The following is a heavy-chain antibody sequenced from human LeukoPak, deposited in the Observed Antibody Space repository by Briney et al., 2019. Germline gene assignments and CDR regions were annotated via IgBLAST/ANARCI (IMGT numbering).Heavy chain of an antibody. J-gene: IGHJ4*02. V-gene: IGHV3-7*01. CDR3: ARDSTLRYYFDY. D-gene: IGHD1-1*01. CDR2: MKQDGGEK. CDR1: GFTFSTYW. Sequence: GGSLRLSCAASGFTFSTYWMSRVRQAPGKGLEWVANMKQDGGEKYYVDSVKGRFTISRDNAKNSLYLQMNSLRAEDTAVYYCARDSTLRYYFDYWGQGTLVTVSS.